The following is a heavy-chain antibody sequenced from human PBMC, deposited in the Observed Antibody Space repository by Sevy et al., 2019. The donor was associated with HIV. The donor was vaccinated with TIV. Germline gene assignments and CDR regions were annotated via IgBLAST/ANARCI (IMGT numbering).Heavy chain of an antibody. V-gene: IGHV4-59*01. J-gene: IGHJ2*01. CDR3: ARHSIAARSWYFDL. Sequence: SETLSLTCTVSGASISNYYWSWIRQTPGKGLEWIAYLYYGGRTNYNPSLKSRVTISVDKSKNQFSLKLISVTAADTAVYYCARHSIAARSWYFDLWGRGTLVTVSS. CDR1: GASISNYY. CDR2: LYYGGRT. D-gene: IGHD6-6*01.